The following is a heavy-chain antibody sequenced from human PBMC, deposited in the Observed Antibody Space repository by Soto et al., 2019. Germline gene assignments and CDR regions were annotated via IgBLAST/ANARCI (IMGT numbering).Heavy chain of an antibody. CDR3: ARGSYTIFGVVMDA. V-gene: IGHV4-59*08. J-gene: IGHJ6*02. D-gene: IGHD3-3*01. Sequence: SETLSLTCTVSGGSISSYYWSWIRQPPGKGLEWIGYIYYSVSTNYNPSLKSRVTISVDTSKNQFSLKLSSVTAADMAVYYCARGSYTIFGVVMDAWGQGTTVTVSS. CDR1: GGSISSYY. CDR2: IYYSVST.